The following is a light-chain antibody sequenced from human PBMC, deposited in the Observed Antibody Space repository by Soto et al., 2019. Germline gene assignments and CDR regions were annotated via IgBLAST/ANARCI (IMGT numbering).Light chain of an antibody. CDR1: SSNIGNNY. V-gene: IGLV1-51*01. Sequence: QSALTQPPSVSAAPGQKVTISCSGSSSNIGNNYVSWYQQLPGTAPKLLIYDNNKRPSGIPDRFSGSKSGTSATLGITGRQTGDEADYYCGTWDSSLSAGVVFGGGTKLTVL. CDR2: DNN. CDR3: GTWDSSLSAGVV. J-gene: IGLJ2*01.